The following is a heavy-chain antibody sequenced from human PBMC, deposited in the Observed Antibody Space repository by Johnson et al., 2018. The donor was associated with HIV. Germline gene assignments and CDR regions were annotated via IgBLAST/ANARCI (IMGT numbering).Heavy chain of an antibody. CDR3: AGATSAFDI. D-gene: IGHD1-26*01. CDR1: GFMFDDYG. J-gene: IGHJ3*02. Sequence: VQLVESGGGVERPGGSLRLSCVGSGFMFDDYGMSWVRQVPGKGLEWVSGIDWTGASTGYADSVKGRFTISRDNSKNTLYLQMNSLRAEDTALYYCAGATSAFDIWGQGTMVTISS. CDR2: IDWTGAST. V-gene: IGHV3-20*04.